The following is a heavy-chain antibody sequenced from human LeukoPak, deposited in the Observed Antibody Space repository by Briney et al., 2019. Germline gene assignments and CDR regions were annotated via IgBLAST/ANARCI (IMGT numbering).Heavy chain of an antibody. CDR2: ISWNSGSI. V-gene: IGHV3-9*01. Sequence: SLRLSCAASGFTFDDYAMHWVRQAPGKGLEWVSGISWNSGSIGYADSVKGRFTISRDNAKNSLYLQMNSLRAEDTALYYCAKDSMVVPAATIYYYGMDVWGQGTTVTVSS. J-gene: IGHJ6*02. D-gene: IGHD2-2*01. CDR3: AKDSMVVPAATIYYYGMDV. CDR1: GFTFDDYA.